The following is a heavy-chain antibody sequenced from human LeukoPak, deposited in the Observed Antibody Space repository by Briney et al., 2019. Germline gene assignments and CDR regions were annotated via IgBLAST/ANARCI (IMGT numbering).Heavy chain of an antibody. J-gene: IGHJ3*02. V-gene: IGHV1-8*01. CDR1: GYTFTSYD. CDR3: ARASYDFWSGYYRRNDAFDI. CDR2: MNPNSANT. D-gene: IGHD3-3*01. Sequence: ASVKVSCKASGYTFTSYDINWVRQATGQGLEWMGWMNPNSANTGYAQKFQGRVTMTRNTSISTAYMELSSLRSEDTAVYYCARASYDFWSGYYRRNDAFDIWGQGTMVTVSS.